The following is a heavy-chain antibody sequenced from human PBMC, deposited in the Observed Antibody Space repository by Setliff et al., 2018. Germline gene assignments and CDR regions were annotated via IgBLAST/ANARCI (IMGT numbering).Heavy chain of an antibody. D-gene: IGHD3-22*01. J-gene: IGHJ4*02. CDR3: ARDRPPYYYDSSGYYYSAGNFDY. CDR2: IIPIFGTA. V-gene: IGHV1-69*06. CDR1: GGTFSSYA. Sequence: VASVKVSCKASGGTFSSYAISWVRQAPGQGLEWMGRIIPIFGTANYAQKFQGRVTITADKSTSTAYMELSSLRSEDTAVYYCARDRPPYYYDSSGYYYSAGNFDYWGQGTLVTVSS.